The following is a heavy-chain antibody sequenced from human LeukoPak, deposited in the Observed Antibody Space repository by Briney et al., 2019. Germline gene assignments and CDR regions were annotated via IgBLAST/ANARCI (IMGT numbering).Heavy chain of an antibody. CDR2: ISADNGNT. CDR3: AKNRGATWWVLVDY. D-gene: IGHD1-26*01. CDR1: GHTFTNFG. V-gene: IGHV1-18*01. Sequence: GASVKVSCKASGHTFTNFGITWVRQAPGQGLEWMGWISADNGNTNYAQKFQGRVTISIDTSTSTGYMELRSLRSDDTAVYYCAKNRGATWWVLVDYWGQGTLVTVSS. J-gene: IGHJ4*02.